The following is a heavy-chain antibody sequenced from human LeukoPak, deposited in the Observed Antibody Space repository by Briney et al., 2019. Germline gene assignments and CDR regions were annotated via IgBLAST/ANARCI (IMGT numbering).Heavy chain of an antibody. V-gene: IGHV1-18*01. J-gene: IGHJ5*02. Sequence: GASVKVSCKASGYTFTSYGISWVRQAPGQGLEWMGWISAYNGNTNYAQKLQGRVTMTTDTSTSTAYMELRSLRSDDTAVYYCARLHYYDILTGYFWFDPWGQGTLVTVSS. CDR3: ARLHYYDILTGYFWFDP. D-gene: IGHD3-9*01. CDR1: GYTFTSYG. CDR2: ISAYNGNT.